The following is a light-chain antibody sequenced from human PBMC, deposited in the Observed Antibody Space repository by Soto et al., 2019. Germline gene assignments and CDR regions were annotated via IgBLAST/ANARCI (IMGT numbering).Light chain of an antibody. CDR1: QSVSGD. Sequence: EIVLTQSPATLSVSPGERATLSCRASQSVSGDLAWYHHKPGQAPRLLIYDASTRALDTPARFAGSGSGTEFTLTISSLQSEDCAVYLCQQYNNWQITFGQGTRLEIK. CDR2: DAS. J-gene: IGKJ5*01. CDR3: QQYNNWQIT. V-gene: IGKV3-15*01.